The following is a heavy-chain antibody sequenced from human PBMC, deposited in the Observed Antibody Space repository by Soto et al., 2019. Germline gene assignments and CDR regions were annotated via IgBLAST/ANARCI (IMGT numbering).Heavy chain of an antibody. D-gene: IGHD6-13*01. V-gene: IGHV4-39*02. Sequence: PSETLSLTCTVSGGSISSSSYYWGWIRQPPGKGLEWIGSIYYSGSTYYNPSLKSRVTISVDTSKNQFSLRAEDTAVYYCAKDRGYYSSSWPFYWGQGTLVTVSS. CDR1: GGSISSSSYY. CDR3: AKDRGYYSSSWPFY. CDR2: IYYSGST. J-gene: IGHJ4*02.